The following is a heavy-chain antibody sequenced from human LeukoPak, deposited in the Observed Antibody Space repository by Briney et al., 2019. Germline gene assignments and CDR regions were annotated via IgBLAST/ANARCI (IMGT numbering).Heavy chain of an antibody. CDR1: GYSFSSYW. CDR3: ARQVPGCSGGSCYSGWFDP. J-gene: IGHJ5*02. D-gene: IGHD2-15*01. CDR2: IYPGDSDT. V-gene: IGHV5-51*01. Sequence: GESLKISWKGSGYSFSSYWIGWVRQMPGKGLEWMGIIYPGDSDTRYSPSFQGQVTMSADKSISTAYLQWSSLKASDTAMYYCARQVPGCSGGSCYSGWFDPWGQGTLVTVSS.